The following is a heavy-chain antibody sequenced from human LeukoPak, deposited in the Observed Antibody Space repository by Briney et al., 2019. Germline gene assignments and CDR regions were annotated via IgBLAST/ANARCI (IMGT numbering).Heavy chain of an antibody. V-gene: IGHV7-4-1*02. CDR1: GYTFTSYA. J-gene: IGHJ4*02. D-gene: IGHD5-18*01. Sequence: GASVKVSCKTPGYTFTSYAISWVRQAPGQGLGWMGWINTNTGNPTYAQGFAGRYVFSLDTSVSTAYLQISGLKADDTAVYYCGRDPKLGIRGYTYGYIDSWGQGTLVIVSS. CDR2: INTNTGNP. CDR3: GRDPKLGIRGYTYGYIDS.